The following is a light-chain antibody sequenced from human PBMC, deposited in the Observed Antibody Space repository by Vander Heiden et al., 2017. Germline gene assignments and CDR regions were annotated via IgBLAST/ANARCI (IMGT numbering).Light chain of an antibody. J-gene: IGLJ2*01. CDR3: CSYAGSYTHVV. CDR1: SRDVGGYNS. Sequence: QSALTQPRSGSGSPGQSVTISCPGTSRDVGGYNSVSWYQHHPSKAPKLMIYDVSKRPSGVPDRFSGSKSGNTASLTISGLQAEDEADYYCCSYAGSYTHVVFGGGTKLTVL. CDR2: DVS. V-gene: IGLV2-11*01.